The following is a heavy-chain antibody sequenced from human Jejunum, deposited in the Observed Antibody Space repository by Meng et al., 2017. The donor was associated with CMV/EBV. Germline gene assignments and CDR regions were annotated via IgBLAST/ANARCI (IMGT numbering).Heavy chain of an antibody. Sequence: LYCEASGINFRSYWMHWVRQAPGKGPVWVSRINSDGNSRSYADSVKGRFTISRDNAKNTLFLQMNSLRAEDTAVYYCAREDWYYFDYWGQGTLVTVSS. CDR1: GINFRSYW. J-gene: IGHJ4*02. CDR2: INSDGNSR. D-gene: IGHD3/OR15-3a*01. CDR3: AREDWYYFDY. V-gene: IGHV3-74*01.